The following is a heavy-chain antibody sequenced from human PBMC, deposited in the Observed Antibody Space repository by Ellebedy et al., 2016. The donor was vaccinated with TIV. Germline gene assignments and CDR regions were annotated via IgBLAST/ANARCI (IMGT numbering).Heavy chain of an antibody. V-gene: IGHV1-2*02. J-gene: IGHJ4*02. CDR1: GYTFTSYG. CDR2: INPNSGGT. CDR3: ARDPSSSHYDSSGYYWI. D-gene: IGHD3-22*01. Sequence: ASVKVSCXASGYTFTSYGISWVRQAPGQGLEWMGWINPNSGGTNYAQKFQGRVTMTRDTSISTAYMELSSLRSEDTAVYYCARDPSSSHYDSSGYYWIWGQGTLVTVSS.